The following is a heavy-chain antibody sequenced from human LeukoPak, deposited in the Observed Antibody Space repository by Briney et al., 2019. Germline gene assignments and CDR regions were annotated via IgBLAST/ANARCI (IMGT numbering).Heavy chain of an antibody. CDR3: ASGRGSGYYFDY. CDR2: IIPILGIA. V-gene: IGHV1-69*02. J-gene: IGHJ4*02. D-gene: IGHD3-22*01. Sequence: GRIIPILGIANYAQKFQGRVTITADKSTSTAYMELSSLRSEDTAVYYCASGRGSGYYFDYWGQGTLVTVSS.